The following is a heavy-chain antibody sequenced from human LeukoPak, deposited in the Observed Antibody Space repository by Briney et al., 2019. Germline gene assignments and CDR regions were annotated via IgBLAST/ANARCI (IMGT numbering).Heavy chain of an antibody. Sequence: GGSLRLSCVASGFTFSSYRMNWVRQAPGKGLEWVSSISSSSSYIYYADSVKGRFTISRDNAKNSLYLQMNSLRAEDTAVYDCVREGSSGNGYWGQGTLVTVSS. V-gene: IGHV3-21*01. CDR3: VREGSSGNGY. J-gene: IGHJ4*02. CDR1: GFTFSSYR. D-gene: IGHD6-19*01. CDR2: ISSSSSYI.